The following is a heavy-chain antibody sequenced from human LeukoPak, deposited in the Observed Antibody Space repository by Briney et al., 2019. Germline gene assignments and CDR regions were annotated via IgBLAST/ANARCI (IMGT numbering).Heavy chain of an antibody. CDR3: AKGGTGSYYYYGMDV. CDR1: GFTFSSYG. V-gene: IGHV3-30*18. J-gene: IGHJ6*02. CDR2: ISYDGSNE. Sequence: PGRSLRLSCAASGFTFSSYGMHWVRQAPGKGLEWVAVISYDGSNEYYADSVKGRFTISRDNSKNTLYLQMNSLRADDTAVYYCAKGGTGSYYYYGMDVWGQGTTVTVSS. D-gene: IGHD1-14*01.